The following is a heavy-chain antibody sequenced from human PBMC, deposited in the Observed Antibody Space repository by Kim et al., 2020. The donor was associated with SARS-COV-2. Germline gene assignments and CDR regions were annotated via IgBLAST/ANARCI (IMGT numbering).Heavy chain of an antibody. CDR3: AREGSCTGTTCYRSQALDI. Sequence: ASVKVSCKASGYSFAGYGLGWVRQAPGQGLEWMGWISGHNGNTKYSQRFQDRVTLTTDSSTSTAYMELRSLRSDDTAVYYCAREGSCTGTTCYRSQALDIWGQGTMVTVSS. J-gene: IGHJ3*02. V-gene: IGHV1-18*04. CDR2: ISGHNGNT. CDR1: GYSFAGYG. D-gene: IGHD2-8*02.